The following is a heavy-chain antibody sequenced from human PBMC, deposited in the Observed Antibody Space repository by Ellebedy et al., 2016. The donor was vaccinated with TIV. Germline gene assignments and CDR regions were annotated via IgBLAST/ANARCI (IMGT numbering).Heavy chain of an antibody. Sequence: GESLKISXKVSGYSFTNHWISWVRQMPGKGLEWMGKIDPSDSYTNYSPSFQGHVTISADKSISTAYLQWSSLKASDTAMYYCARHGRFGELSGLDDFWGQGTLVTVSS. CDR1: GYSFTNHW. CDR2: IDPSDSYT. CDR3: ARHGRFGELSGLDDF. J-gene: IGHJ4*02. D-gene: IGHD3-10*01. V-gene: IGHV5-10-1*01.